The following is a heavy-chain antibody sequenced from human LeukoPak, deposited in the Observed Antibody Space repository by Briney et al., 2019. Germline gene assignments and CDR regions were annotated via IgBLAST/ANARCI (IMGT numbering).Heavy chain of an antibody. CDR2: TYYRSKWYN. Sequence: SQTLSLTCAISGDSVSSKSAAWSWIRQSPSRGLEWLGRTYYRSKWYNEYAVSVKSRISINPDTSKNQFSLHLNSVTPEDTAVYFCARTNLGIDYWGQGTLVTVSS. CDR1: GDSVSSKSAA. J-gene: IGHJ4*02. V-gene: IGHV6-1*01. CDR3: ARTNLGIDY. D-gene: IGHD1-1*01.